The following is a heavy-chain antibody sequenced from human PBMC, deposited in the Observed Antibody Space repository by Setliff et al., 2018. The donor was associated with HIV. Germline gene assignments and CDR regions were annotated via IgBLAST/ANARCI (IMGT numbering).Heavy chain of an antibody. J-gene: IGHJ4*02. V-gene: IGHV3-48*03. CDR3: AREDYYGPGGVSGY. CDR1: GFTFSRYE. Sequence: GGSLRLSCVASGFTFSRYEMNWVRQAPGKGPEWISYIDSSSSIIHYADSVRGRFTISRDNYQNTLYLQMNSLRVEDTAVYYCAREDYYGPGGVSGYWGQGTLVTVSA. CDR2: IDSSSSII. D-gene: IGHD3-10*01.